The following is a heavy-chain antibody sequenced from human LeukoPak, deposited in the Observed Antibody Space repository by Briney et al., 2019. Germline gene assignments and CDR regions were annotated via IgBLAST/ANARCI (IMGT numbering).Heavy chain of an antibody. J-gene: IGHJ4*02. CDR2: IYYSGST. CDR1: GGSISSYY. CDR3: ARDSTAVAGYCFDY. D-gene: IGHD6-19*01. Sequence: SETLSLTCTVSGGSISSYYWSWIRQPPGKGLEWIGYIYYSGSTNYNPSLKSRVTISVDTSKNQFSLKLSSVTAADTAVYYCARDSTAVAGYCFDYWGQGTLVTVSS. V-gene: IGHV4-59*12.